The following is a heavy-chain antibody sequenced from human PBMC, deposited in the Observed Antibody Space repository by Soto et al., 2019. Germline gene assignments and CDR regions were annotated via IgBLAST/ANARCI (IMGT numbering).Heavy chain of an antibody. CDR2: VFPADSDT. V-gene: IGHV5-51*01. Sequence: GESLKISCKGSGYSFTNHWIAWVRQMPGKGLEWMAIVFPADSDTRYSPSFQGQVTVSADKSISTAYLQWSSLQASDSAIYYRARPDSTGYYDYWGQGTPVTVSS. CDR1: GYSFTNHW. J-gene: IGHJ4*02. D-gene: IGHD3-22*01. CDR3: ARPDSTGYYDY.